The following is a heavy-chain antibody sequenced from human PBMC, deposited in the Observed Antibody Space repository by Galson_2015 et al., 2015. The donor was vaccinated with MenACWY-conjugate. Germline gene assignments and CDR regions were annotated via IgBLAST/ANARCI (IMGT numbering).Heavy chain of an antibody. V-gene: IGHV3-7*05. J-gene: IGHJ4*02. D-gene: IGHD3-10*01. Sequence: SLRLSCAGSGFTFGTNWMYWVRQAPGKGLEWVANIKEDGSVKYYVDSVKGRFTISRDNSRNSLYLQMNSLSVEDTAVYYCAREHYGWGGFWPWGQGTLVIISS. CDR1: GFTFGTNW. CDR2: IKEDGSVK. CDR3: AREHYGWGGFWP.